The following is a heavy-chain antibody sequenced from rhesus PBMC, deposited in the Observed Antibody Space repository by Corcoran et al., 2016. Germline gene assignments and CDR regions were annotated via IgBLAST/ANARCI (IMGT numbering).Heavy chain of an antibody. CDR2: IPYSGSP. V-gene: IGHV4-122*02. CDR3: AASYYSGSQDY. CDR1: GGAISRGYYY. J-gene: IGHJ4*01. Sequence: QVQLQESGPGRVKPSETLSLTCAVSGGAISRGYYYWSWISKAPGKGLEWSGYIPYSGSPNYNPSLKSRVTLSVDTSKHQLSLKLSSVTAADTAVYYCAASYYSGSQDYWGQGVLVTVSS. D-gene: IGHD3-16*01.